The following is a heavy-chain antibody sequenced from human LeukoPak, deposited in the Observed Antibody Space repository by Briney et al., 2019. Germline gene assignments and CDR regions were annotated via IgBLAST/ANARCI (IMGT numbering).Heavy chain of an antibody. V-gene: IGHV3-9*01. Sequence: GGSLRLSCAVSGFTFDDYAMHWVRQVPGKGLEWVSGINWNSDSIGYADSVKGRFTTSRDNAKNSLYLQMNSLRAEDTAVYYCARGGISWAFDYWGQGTLVTVSS. CDR1: GFTFDDYA. CDR3: ARGGISWAFDY. J-gene: IGHJ4*02. D-gene: IGHD3-16*01. CDR2: INWNSDSI.